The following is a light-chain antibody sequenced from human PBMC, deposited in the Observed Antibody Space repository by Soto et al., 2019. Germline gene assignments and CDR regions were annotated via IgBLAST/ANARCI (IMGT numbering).Light chain of an antibody. J-gene: IGKJ1*01. CDR2: DVS. V-gene: IGKV1-5*01. CDR1: QSISSW. CDR3: QHYNSYSEA. Sequence: DIQMTQSPSTLSASVGDRVTITCRASQSISSWLAWYQQKTGKAPTLLIYDVSRLESGVPSRFRGSGSGTEFTLTISRLQPDDFSTYYCQHYNSYSEAFGQGTKVDIK.